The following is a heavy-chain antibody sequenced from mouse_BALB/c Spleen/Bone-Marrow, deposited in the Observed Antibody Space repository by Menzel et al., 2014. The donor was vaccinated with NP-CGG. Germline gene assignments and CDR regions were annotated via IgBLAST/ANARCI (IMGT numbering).Heavy chain of an antibody. CDR1: GFAFXSYD. Sequence: EVQGVESGGGLVKPGGSLKLSCAASGFAFXSYDMSWVRQTPEKRLEWVAYISSGGGSTYYSDTVKGRFTISRDNAKNTLYLEMSSLESEDTAMYYCARHMIRGFAYWGQGTLVTVSA. J-gene: IGHJ3*01. V-gene: IGHV5-12-1*01. CDR3: ARHMIRGFAY. CDR2: ISSGGGST. D-gene: IGHD2-4*01.